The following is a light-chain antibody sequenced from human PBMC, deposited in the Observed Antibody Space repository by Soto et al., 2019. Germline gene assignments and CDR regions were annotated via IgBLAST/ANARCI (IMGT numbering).Light chain of an antibody. CDR3: SSYTSSSTYV. V-gene: IGLV2-14*01. J-gene: IGLJ1*01. CDR1: SSDVGGFNY. Sequence: QSVLTQPASVSGSPGQSITISCTGTSSDVGGFNYVSWYQQYPGKATKLMIYHVSNRPSGVSNRFSGSKFGNTASLTISGLQAEDEAEYYCSSYTSSSTYVFGTGTKVTVL. CDR2: HVS.